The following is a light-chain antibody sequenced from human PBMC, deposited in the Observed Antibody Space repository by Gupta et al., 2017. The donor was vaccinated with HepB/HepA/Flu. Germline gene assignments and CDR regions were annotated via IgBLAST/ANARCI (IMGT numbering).Light chain of an antibody. Sequence: LLTQPPGTLSLFPGERATLSCRASQSISVNFLVWYQQKLGQAPRLLFYATSRATDIPDRFSGSGSGTDFTLTIDRLEPEDVGVYYCQQDDTSPYTFGQGTKVEIK. CDR1: QSISVNF. CDR2: ATS. CDR3: QQDDTSPYT. J-gene: IGKJ1*01. V-gene: IGKV3-20*01.